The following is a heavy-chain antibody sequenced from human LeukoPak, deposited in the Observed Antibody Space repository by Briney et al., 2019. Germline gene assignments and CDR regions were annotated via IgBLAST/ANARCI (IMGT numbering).Heavy chain of an antibody. J-gene: IGHJ4*02. CDR3: ARASYDSSGYRDY. Sequence: GGSLRLSCAASGFTVSSNYMSWVRQAPGKGLEWVSVIYSGGSTYCADSVKGRFTISRDNSKNTLYLQMNSLRAEDTAVYYCARASYDSSGYRDYWGQGTLVTVSS. CDR1: GFTVSSNY. V-gene: IGHV3-53*01. CDR2: IYSGGST. D-gene: IGHD3-22*01.